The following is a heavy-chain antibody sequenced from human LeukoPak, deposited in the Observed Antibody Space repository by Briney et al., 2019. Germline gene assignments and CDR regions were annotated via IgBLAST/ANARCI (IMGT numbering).Heavy chain of an antibody. CDR1: GFTFSSYG. V-gene: IGHV3-30*02. D-gene: IGHD3-16*01. Sequence: GGSLRLSCAASGFTFSSYGMHWVRQAPGKGLEWVAFIRYDGSNKYYADSVKGRFTISRDNSKNTLYLQMNSLRAEDTAVYYCAKVGFYDYVWGSPMDVWGKGTTVTVSS. CDR2: IRYDGSNK. CDR3: AKVGFYDYVWGSPMDV. J-gene: IGHJ6*03.